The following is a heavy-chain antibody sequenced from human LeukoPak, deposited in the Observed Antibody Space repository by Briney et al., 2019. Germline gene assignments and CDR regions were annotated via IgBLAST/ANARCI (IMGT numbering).Heavy chain of an antibody. CDR3: ARDLNYYDSSGYFGYYFDY. CDR2: IIPIFGTA. V-gene: IGHV1-69*13. J-gene: IGHJ4*02. D-gene: IGHD3-22*01. Sequence: GASVKVSCKASGGTFSSYAISWVRQAPGQGLEWMGGIIPIFGTANYAQKFQGRVTITADESTSTAYMELSSLRSEDTAVYYCARDLNYYDSSGYFGYYFDYWGQGTLVTVSS. CDR1: GGTFSSYA.